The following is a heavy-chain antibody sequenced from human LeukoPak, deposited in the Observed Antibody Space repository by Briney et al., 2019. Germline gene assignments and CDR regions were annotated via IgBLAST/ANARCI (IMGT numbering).Heavy chain of an antibody. CDR3: IGSGGWPGY. J-gene: IGHJ4*02. D-gene: IGHD1-26*01. CDR2: IASDGST. Sequence: GGSLRLSCAASGFTFSSYWMHWVRQAPGKGLVWVSRIASDGSTVYADSVEGRFTISRDNAKDTVYLQMNSLRVEDTAVYYCIGSGGWPGYWGQETLVTVSS. CDR1: GFTFSSYW. V-gene: IGHV3-74*01.